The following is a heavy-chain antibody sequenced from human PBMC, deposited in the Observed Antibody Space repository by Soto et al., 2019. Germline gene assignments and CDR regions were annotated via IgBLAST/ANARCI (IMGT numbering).Heavy chain of an antibody. CDR3: AKESGGSYADY. Sequence: VQLVESGGGVVQPGRSLRLSCAASGFTFSSCGMHWVRQAPGKGLEWVAVISYDGSNKYYADSVKGRFTISRDNSKNTLYLQMNSLRAEDTAVYYCAKESGGSYADYWGQGTLVTVSS. CDR2: ISYDGSNK. D-gene: IGHD1-26*01. J-gene: IGHJ4*02. V-gene: IGHV3-30*18. CDR1: GFTFSSCG.